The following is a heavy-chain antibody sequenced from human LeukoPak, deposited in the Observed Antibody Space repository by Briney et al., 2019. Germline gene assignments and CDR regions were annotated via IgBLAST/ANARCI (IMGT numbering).Heavy chain of an antibody. CDR3: ARHNPYFDY. J-gene: IGHJ4*02. CDR1: GGSISSGTYY. CDR2: FHYSGSTYSGST. Sequence: SETLSLTCTVSGGSISSGTYYWGWIRQPPGKGLEWIGNFHYSGSTYSGSTYYNASLKSRVTISVDTSKNQFSLKLNSVTAADTAVYYCARHNPYFDYWGQGTLVTVSS. V-gene: IGHV4-39*01. D-gene: IGHD1-14*01.